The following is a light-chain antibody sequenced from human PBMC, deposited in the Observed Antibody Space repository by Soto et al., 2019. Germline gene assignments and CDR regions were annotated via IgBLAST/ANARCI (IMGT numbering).Light chain of an antibody. CDR2: INSDGSH. V-gene: IGLV4-69*01. J-gene: IGLJ3*02. CDR3: QTWGTGIWV. CDR1: SAHNTYA. Sequence: QTVVTQSPSASASLGASVKLTCTLSSAHNTYAIAWHQQQPQKGPRFLLKINSDGSHNKGDGIPDRFSGSSSGAERYLTISSLQSEDEADYYCQTWGTGIWVFGAGTKLTVL.